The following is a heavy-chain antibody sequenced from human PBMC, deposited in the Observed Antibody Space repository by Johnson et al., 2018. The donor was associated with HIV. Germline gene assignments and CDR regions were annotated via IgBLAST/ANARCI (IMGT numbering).Heavy chain of an antibody. CDR2: ISGSDHST. CDR1: AFTFSSND. J-gene: IGHJ3*01. D-gene: IGHD3-22*01. CDR3: RFDV. V-gene: IGHV3-23*04. Sequence: VQLVESGGGLVQPGGSLRLSCGASAFTFSSNDMKWVRQAPGKGLEWVSPISGSDHSTYYADSVRGRFTISRDNSKNMSPWSSLGYYDSNGYYFGDRFDVWCLGTMVTVSS.